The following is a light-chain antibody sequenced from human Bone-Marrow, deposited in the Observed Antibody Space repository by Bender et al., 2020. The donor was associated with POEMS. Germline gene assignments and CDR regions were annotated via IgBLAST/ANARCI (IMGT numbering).Light chain of an antibody. CDR3: QSWGSNTAV. Sequence: SYELTQPPSVSVSPGQTATITCSGEKLGEEYACWYQQKPGQSPVVVIYQDTKRPSGIPERFSVSTSGNTASLTISGTQTVDEADYYCQSWGSNTAVFGGGTKLTVL. V-gene: IGLV3-1*01. CDR1: KLGEEY. J-gene: IGLJ2*01. CDR2: QDT.